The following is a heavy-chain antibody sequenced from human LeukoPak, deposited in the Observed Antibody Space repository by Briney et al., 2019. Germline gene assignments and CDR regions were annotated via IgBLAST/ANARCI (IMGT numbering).Heavy chain of an antibody. Sequence: SETLSLTCTVSGGSMSSHYWSRIRQPPGKGLEWIGYIYYSGTTNYNPSLKSRVTISVDTSKNQFSLKLSSVTAANTAVYYCARRARWLQFMDVWGQGTTVTVSS. V-gene: IGHV4-59*08. CDR1: GGSMSSHY. CDR2: IYYSGTT. CDR3: ARRARWLQFMDV. J-gene: IGHJ6*02. D-gene: IGHD5-24*01.